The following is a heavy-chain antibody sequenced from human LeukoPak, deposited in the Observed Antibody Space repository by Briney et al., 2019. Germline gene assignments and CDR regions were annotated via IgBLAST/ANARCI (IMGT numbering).Heavy chain of an antibody. CDR3: ARDGYCSSNSCYGGY. CDR1: GFTFSSYA. J-gene: IGHJ4*02. V-gene: IGHV3-48*03. D-gene: IGHD2-2*01. CDR2: ISSSGGTI. Sequence: SGGSLRLSCAASGFTFSSYAMHWVRQAPGKGLDWVSYISSSGGTIHYADSVKGRFTISRDNAKNSLYLQMNSLRAEDTAVYYCARDGYCSSNSCYGGYWGQGTLVTVSS.